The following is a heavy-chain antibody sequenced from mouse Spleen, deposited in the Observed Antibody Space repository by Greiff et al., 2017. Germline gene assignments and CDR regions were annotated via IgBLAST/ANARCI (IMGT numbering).Heavy chain of an antibody. CDR1: GFAFSSYD. Sequence: EVKLVESGGGLVKPGGSLKLSCAASGFAFSSYDMSWVRQTPEKRLEWVAYISSGGGSTYYPDTVKGRFTISRDNAKNTLYLQMSSLKSEDTAMYYCARRRFAYWGQGTLVTVSA. CDR2: ISSGGGST. CDR3: ARRRFAY. V-gene: IGHV5-12-1*01. J-gene: IGHJ3*01.